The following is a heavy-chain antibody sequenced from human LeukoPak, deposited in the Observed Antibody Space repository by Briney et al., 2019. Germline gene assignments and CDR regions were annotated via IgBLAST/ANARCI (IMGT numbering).Heavy chain of an antibody. CDR2: IYYSWST. V-gene: IGHV4-59*01. J-gene: IGHJ1*01. CDR3: AAGPATGDPEYFQH. CDR1: GGSISSYY. D-gene: IGHD2-21*02. Sequence: SETLSLTCTVSGGSISSYYWSWIRQPPGKGLEWIGYIYYSWSTNYNPSLKSRVTISVDTSKNQFSLKLSSVTAADTAVYYCAAGPATGDPEYFQHWGQGTLVTVSS.